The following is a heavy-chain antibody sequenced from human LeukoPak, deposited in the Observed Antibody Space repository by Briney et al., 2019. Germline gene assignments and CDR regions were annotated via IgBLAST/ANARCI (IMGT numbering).Heavy chain of an antibody. Sequence: GGSLRLSCAASGFTFSSYSMNGVPQVPGKALECVSPISSSSSYIYYADSVRGRFTISRDNAKNSLYLQMNSLRAEDTAVYYCARDPIAAAEYNWFDPWGQGTLVTVSS. J-gene: IGHJ5*02. CDR3: ARDPIAAAEYNWFDP. CDR2: ISSSSSYI. CDR1: GFTFSSYS. V-gene: IGHV3-21*01. D-gene: IGHD6-13*01.